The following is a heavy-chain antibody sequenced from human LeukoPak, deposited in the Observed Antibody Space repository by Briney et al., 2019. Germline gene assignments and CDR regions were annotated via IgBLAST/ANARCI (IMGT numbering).Heavy chain of an antibody. CDR1: AYTFTSYG. V-gene: IGHV1-18*01. CDR2: ISAYNGDT. CDR3: ARVVEYCSSTSCYKAGGFDY. J-gene: IGHJ4*02. Sequence: SMKVSCKASAYTFTSYGISWVRQAPRQGLEWIGWISAYNGDTNYAHKLAGTVTMATDTSTSTAYRELRSLRSDAKAVYYCARVVEYCSSTSCYKAGGFDYWGQGTLVTVSS. D-gene: IGHD2-2*02.